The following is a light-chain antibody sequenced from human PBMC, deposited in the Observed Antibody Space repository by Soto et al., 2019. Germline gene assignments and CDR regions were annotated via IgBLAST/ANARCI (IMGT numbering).Light chain of an antibody. CDR2: DAS. CDR3: QQYNTFSWT. Sequence: DIQMTQSPSTLSASVGDRVTITCRASRSISVWLAWYQQKPGKAPKLLIFDASSLESGDPSRFSGSGSGTEFTLTISSLHPDDFATYYCQQYNTFSWTFGQGTKVEIK. V-gene: IGKV1-5*01. CDR1: RSISVW. J-gene: IGKJ1*01.